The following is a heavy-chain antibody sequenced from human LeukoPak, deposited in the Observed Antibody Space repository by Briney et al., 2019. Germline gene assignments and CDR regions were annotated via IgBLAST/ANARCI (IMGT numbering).Heavy chain of an antibody. J-gene: IGHJ4*02. V-gene: IGHV1-69*13. D-gene: IGHD1-7*01. CDR2: IIPIFGTA. Sequence: ASVKASCKASGGTFSSYAISWVRQAPGQGLEWMGGIIPIFGTANYAQKFQGRVTITADESTSTAYMELSSLRSEDTAVYYCARDDGKLELRSAFDYWGQGTLVTVSS. CDR1: GGTFSSYA. CDR3: ARDDGKLELRSAFDY.